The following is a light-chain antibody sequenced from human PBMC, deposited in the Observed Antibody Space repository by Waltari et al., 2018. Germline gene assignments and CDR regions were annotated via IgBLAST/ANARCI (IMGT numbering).Light chain of an antibody. J-gene: IGKJ2*01. CDR2: WAS. V-gene: IGKV4-1*01. CDR1: PRVLYSSNNKNY. CDR3: QQYYSPPHT. Sequence: DIVMTQSSVSLAVSLGVRATINCKSSPRVLYSSNNKNYLAWYKQKPGQPPKLLIYWASTRESGVPDRFSGSGSGTDFTLTISSLQAEDVAVYYCQQYYSPPHTFGQGTKLEIK.